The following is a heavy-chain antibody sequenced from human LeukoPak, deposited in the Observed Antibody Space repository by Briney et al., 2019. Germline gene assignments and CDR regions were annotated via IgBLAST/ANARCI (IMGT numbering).Heavy chain of an antibody. V-gene: IGHV1-8*01. CDR2: MNPNSGNT. Sequence: ASVKVSCKASGCTFTSYDINWVRQATGQGLEWMGWMNPNSGNTGYAQKFQGRVTMTRITSISTAHMELSSLRSEDTAVYYCARGQSIAVAGAPGYWGQGTLVTVSS. J-gene: IGHJ4*02. CDR3: ARGQSIAVAGAPGY. CDR1: GCTFTSYD. D-gene: IGHD6-19*01.